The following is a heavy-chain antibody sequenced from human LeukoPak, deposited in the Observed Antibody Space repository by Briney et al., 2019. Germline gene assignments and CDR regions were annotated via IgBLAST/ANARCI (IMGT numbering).Heavy chain of an antibody. J-gene: IGHJ5*02. CDR2: IYYSGST. Sequence: KPSQTLSLTCTVSGGSISGGDYYWSWIRQPPGKGLEWIGYIYYSGSTYYNPSLKSRVTISVDTSKNQFSLKLSSVTAADTAVYYCARDDGGTLDNWFDPWGQGTLVTVSS. CDR1: GGSISGGDYY. V-gene: IGHV4-30-4*01. D-gene: IGHD1-1*01. CDR3: ARDDGGTLDNWFDP.